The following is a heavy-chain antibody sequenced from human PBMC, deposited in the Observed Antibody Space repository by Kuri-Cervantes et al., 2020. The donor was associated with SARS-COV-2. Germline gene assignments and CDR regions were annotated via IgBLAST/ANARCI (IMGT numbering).Heavy chain of an antibody. J-gene: IGHJ4*02. CDR2: IYYSATT. Sequence: GSLRLSCTVSGVSISSYYWNWNRQSPGKGLEWIGYIYYSATTNYNPSLKSRVTISVDTSKNQFSLKLSSVTAADTAVYYCASYPLWLRGFDYWGQGTLVPVSS. V-gene: IGHV4-59*01. CDR3: ASYPLWLRGFDY. D-gene: IGHD5-18*01. CDR1: GVSISSYY.